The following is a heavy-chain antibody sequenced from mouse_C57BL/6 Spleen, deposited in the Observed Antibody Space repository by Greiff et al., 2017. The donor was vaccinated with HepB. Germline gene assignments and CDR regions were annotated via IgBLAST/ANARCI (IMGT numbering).Heavy chain of an antibody. J-gene: IGHJ1*03. D-gene: IGHD1-1*01. V-gene: IGHV1-18*01. CDR3: SRSYYGSSYGDFDD. CDR1: GYTFTDYN. CDR2: INPNNGGT. Sequence: EVQLQQSGPELVKPGASVKIPCKASGYTFTDYNMDWVKQSHGKSLEWIGDINPNNGGTIYNQKFKGKATLTVDKSSSTAYMELRSLTSEDTAVYYYSRSYYGSSYGDFDDWGTGTTVTVSS.